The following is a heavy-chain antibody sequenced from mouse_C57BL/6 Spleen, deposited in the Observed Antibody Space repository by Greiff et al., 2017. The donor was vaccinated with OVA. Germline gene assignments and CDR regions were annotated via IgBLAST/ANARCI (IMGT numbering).Heavy chain of an antibody. CDR2: IRLKSDNYAT. CDR1: GFTFSNYW. J-gene: IGHJ4*01. D-gene: IGHD2-1*01. V-gene: IGHV6-3*01. CDR3: TYEVTSPYAMDY. Sequence: EVKLEESGGGLVQPGGSMKLSCVASGFTFSNYWMNWVRQSPEKGLEWVAQIRLKSDNYATNYAESVKGRFTISRDDSKSSVYLQMNNLRAEDTGIYYSTYEVTSPYAMDYWGQGTSVTVSS.